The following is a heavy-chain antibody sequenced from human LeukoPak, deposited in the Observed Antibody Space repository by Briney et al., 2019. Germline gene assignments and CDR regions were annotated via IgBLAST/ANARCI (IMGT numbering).Heavy chain of an antibody. CDR2: IYYTGST. CDR1: GGSISSDY. D-gene: IGHD3-3*01. Sequence: SDTLSLTCTVPGGSISSDYWSWIRQPPGKGLEWIGHIYYTGSTNYNPALKSGVTISLDTSKNQFSLKLSSVTAADTAVYYCTRSLGVVIHGGMDVWGQGTTVTVSS. V-gene: IGHV4-59*07. CDR3: TRSLGVVIHGGMDV. J-gene: IGHJ6*02.